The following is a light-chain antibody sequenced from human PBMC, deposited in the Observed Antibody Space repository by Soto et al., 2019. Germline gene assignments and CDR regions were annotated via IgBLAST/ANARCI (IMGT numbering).Light chain of an antibody. CDR3: QQYNIWPLT. V-gene: IGKV3-15*01. J-gene: IGKJ4*01. CDR1: QSVSIN. Sequence: EVVMTQSPATLSLSPGERATLSCRASQSVSINLAWYQQKVGQAPRLLIYGASTGATGIPARFSGSGSGTDFTITSSSLQSEDFALYYCQQYNIWPLTFGGGTQLEIK. CDR2: GAS.